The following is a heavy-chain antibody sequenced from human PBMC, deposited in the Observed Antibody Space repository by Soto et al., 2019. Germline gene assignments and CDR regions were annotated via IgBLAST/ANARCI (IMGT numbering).Heavy chain of an antibody. Sequence: ASVKVSCKASGYTFTSYGISWVRQAPGQGLEWMGWISAYNGNTNYAQKLQGRVTITADKSTSTAYMELSSLRSEDTAVYYCARDRDGSGSYYKKDAFDIWGQGTMVTVSS. CDR1: GYTFTSYG. D-gene: IGHD3-10*01. J-gene: IGHJ3*02. CDR2: ISAYNGNT. CDR3: ARDRDGSGSYYKKDAFDI. V-gene: IGHV1-18*01.